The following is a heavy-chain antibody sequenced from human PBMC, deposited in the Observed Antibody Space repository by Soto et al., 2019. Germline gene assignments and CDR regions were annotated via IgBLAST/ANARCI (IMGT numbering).Heavy chain of an antibody. CDR2: ISGSGGST. Sequence: PGGSRRLSCAASGFTFSSYAMSWVRQAPGKGLEWVSAISGSGGSTYYADSVKGRFTISRDNSKNTLYLQMNSLRAEDTAVYYCAKAVKYYYDDGLFDYWGQGTLVTVSS. CDR1: GFTFSSYA. J-gene: IGHJ4*02. V-gene: IGHV3-23*01. CDR3: AKAVKYYYDDGLFDY. D-gene: IGHD3-22*01.